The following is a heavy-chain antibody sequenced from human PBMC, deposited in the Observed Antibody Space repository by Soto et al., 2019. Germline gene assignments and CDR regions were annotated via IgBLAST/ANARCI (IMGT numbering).Heavy chain of an antibody. V-gene: IGHV1-46*01. J-gene: IGHJ6*02. D-gene: IGHD6-25*01. CDR1: GFTFTNYF. CDR3: ARGDGRGSSGFYYYYGMDV. Sequence: QVQLVQSGAEVKKPGASVKVSCKASGFTFTNYFFHWVRQAPRQGLEWMGIISPDDGSTNYVQSLHGRVTMTSDTSTSTVYRELSRLRSEDTAAYYCARGDGRGSSGFYYYYGMDVWGHGTTVTVSS. CDR2: ISPDDGST.